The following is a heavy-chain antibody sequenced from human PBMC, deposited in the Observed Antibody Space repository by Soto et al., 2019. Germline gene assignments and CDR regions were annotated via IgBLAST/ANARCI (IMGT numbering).Heavy chain of an antibody. V-gene: IGHV4-4*02. D-gene: IGHD4-17*01. J-gene: IGHJ4*02. CDR3: ERNHTVTSHNYFDY. Sequence: PSQTLSLTCAVSDGSIRNHNWWSWVRQPPGKGLEWIGDIYHSGSTNSNPSLKSRVTISVDKSKNQFSLTLNSVTAADTAVYYCERNHTVTSHNYFDYWGLGTLVTV. CDR1: DGSIRNHNW. CDR2: IYHSGST.